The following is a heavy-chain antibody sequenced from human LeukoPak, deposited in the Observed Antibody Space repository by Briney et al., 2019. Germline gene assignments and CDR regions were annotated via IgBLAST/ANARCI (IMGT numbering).Heavy chain of an antibody. V-gene: IGHV4-39*01. CDR2: IYYSGST. J-gene: IGHJ3*02. Sequence: SETLSLTCTVSGGSISSSSYYWGWIRQPPGKGLEWIGSIYYSGSTCYNPSLKSRVTISVDTSKNQFSLKLSSVTAADTAVYYCARQSSSMIVVVMGAFDIWGQGTMVTVSS. CDR3: ARQSSSMIVVVMGAFDI. CDR1: GGSISSSSYY. D-gene: IGHD3-22*01.